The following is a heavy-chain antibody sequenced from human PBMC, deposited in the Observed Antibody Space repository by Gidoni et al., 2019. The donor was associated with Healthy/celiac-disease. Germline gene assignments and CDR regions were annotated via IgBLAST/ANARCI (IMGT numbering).Heavy chain of an antibody. V-gene: IGHV3-23*04. J-gene: IGHJ2*01. D-gene: IGHD1-26*01. CDR1: LFPCSWCS. CDR2: IIVSGGST. Sequence: EVHLVESGGGLVDPGGSLCRPVAAPLFPCSWCSVGWVRRAPRKGLELVSAIIVSGGSTSYAGSVKGRFTISRDNSKNTLYLQMNSLRAEDTAVYYCAKVASRWELGSYWYFDLWGRGTLVTVSS. CDR3: AKVASRWELGSYWYFDL.